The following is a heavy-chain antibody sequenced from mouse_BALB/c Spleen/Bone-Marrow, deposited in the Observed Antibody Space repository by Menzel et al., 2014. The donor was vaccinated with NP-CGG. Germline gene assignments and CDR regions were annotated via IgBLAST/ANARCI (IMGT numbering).Heavy chain of an antibody. CDR1: GYTFTSYN. J-gene: IGHJ2*01. Sequence: QVQLQQSGAELVKPGASVKMSCKASGYTFTSYNMHWVKQTPGQGLEWIGAIYPGNGDTSYNQKFKGKATLTADKSSSTAYMQLSSLTSEDSAVYYCARNLYYGFMYYFDYWGQGTTLTVSS. CDR3: ARNLYYGFMYYFDY. CDR2: IYPGNGDT. V-gene: IGHV1-12*01. D-gene: IGHD1-2*01.